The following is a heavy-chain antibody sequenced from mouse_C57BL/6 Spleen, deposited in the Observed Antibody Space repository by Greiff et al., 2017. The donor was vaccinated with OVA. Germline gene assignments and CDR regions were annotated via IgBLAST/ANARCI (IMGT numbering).Heavy chain of an antibody. Sequence: EVQLQQSGPELVKPGASVKISCKASGYSFTGYYMNWVKQSPEKSLEWIGEINPSTGGTTYNQKFKAKATLTVDKSSSTAYMQLKSLTSEDSAVYYCAPDYDWFAYWGQGTLVTVSA. D-gene: IGHD2-4*01. J-gene: IGHJ3*01. CDR1: GYSFTGYY. CDR3: APDYDWFAY. V-gene: IGHV1-42*01. CDR2: INPSTGGT.